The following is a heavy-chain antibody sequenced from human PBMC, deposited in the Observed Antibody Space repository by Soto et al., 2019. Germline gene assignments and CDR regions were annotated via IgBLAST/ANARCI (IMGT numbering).Heavy chain of an antibody. D-gene: IGHD3-3*02. V-gene: IGHV1-3*01. J-gene: IGHJ3*02. CDR2: INAGSGNT. CDR1: GYTFSAYT. Sequence: QAQLVQSGAEMKKPGASVKVSCKATGYTFSAYTMNWVRQAPGQRLEWMGWINAGSGNTKYSQNFQGRVSITSDTSASTVYMELTGLTSEDTAVYYCARDTETLGPRANDALDIWGQGTMVTVSS. CDR3: ARDTETLGPRANDALDI.